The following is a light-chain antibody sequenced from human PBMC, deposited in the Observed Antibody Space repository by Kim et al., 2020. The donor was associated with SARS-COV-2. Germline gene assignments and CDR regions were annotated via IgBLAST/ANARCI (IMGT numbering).Light chain of an antibody. CDR1: QTISSY. CDR2: AAS. Sequence: IQMTQSPSSLSASVGDRVTITCRASQTISSYLNWYQQKPGKAPKLLISAASSLQSGVPSRFSASGSGTDFTLTISSLQPEDFATYYCQPTYSTPLTFGGGTKVDIK. J-gene: IGKJ4*01. CDR3: QPTYSTPLT. V-gene: IGKV1-39*01.